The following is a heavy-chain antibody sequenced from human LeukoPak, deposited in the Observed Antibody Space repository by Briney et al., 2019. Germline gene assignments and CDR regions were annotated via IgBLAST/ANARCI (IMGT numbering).Heavy chain of an antibody. D-gene: IGHD6-13*01. V-gene: IGHV4-34*01. CDR2: ITLIGGT. Sequence: PSGTLCLSCAVSGGAFSGYYWGWVRQTPGKGLEWVGGITLIGGTNYTPSLKSRVTISVDTSKNQFSLKLSSVTAADAAVFYCARSGYSSGWYLNKAYYYYYGMDFWGQGHTVTVTS. CDR3: ARSGYSSGWYLNKAYYYYYGMDF. J-gene: IGHJ6*02. CDR1: GGAFSGYY.